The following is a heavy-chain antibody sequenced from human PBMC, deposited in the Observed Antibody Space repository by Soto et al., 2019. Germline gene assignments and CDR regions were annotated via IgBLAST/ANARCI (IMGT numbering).Heavy chain of an antibody. Sequence: VQLVQSEAEVKKPGASVKVSCKASGYTFTGFYMHWVRQAPGQGLEWMGWINPNNGGTNYVQKFQDRVTMTRDTSITTAYKELSGLRSDDTAVYYCARDPGPYGDYSYWGQGTLVTVSS. D-gene: IGHD4-17*01. V-gene: IGHV1-2*02. CDR1: GYTFTGFY. CDR3: ARDPGPYGDYSY. J-gene: IGHJ4*02. CDR2: INPNNGGT.